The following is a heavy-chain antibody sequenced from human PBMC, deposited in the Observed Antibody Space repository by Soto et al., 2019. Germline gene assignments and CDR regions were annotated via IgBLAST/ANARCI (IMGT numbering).Heavy chain of an antibody. CDR3: GTMPIVVEPAPMDV. CDR1: GGSISSGDYY. V-gene: IGHV4-30-4*01. D-gene: IGHD2-2*01. CDR2: IYYSGST. J-gene: IGHJ6*02. Sequence: SETLSLTCTVSGGSISSGDYYWSWIRQPPGKGLEWIGYIYYSGSTSYNASLKSRTSISADPSNNQFSLKLHSLTAADTAVYFCGTMPIVVEPAPMDVWGPGTSVTVSS.